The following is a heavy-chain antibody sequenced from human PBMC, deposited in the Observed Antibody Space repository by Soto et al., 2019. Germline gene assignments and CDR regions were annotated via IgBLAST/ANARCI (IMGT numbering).Heavy chain of an antibody. D-gene: IGHD3-3*01. CDR1: GGTFSSYA. J-gene: IGHJ5*02. CDR3: ARGEWLVWSPRYNWFDP. Sequence: QVQLVQSGAEVKKPGSSVKVSCKASGGTFSSYAIRWVRQAPGQGLEWMGGIIPICSTTNYAQKFQGRVTITADKSTSTAYMELSRLRSEYTAVYYCARGEWLVWSPRYNWFDPLGQGTLVTVSS. CDR2: IIPICSTT. V-gene: IGHV1-69*06.